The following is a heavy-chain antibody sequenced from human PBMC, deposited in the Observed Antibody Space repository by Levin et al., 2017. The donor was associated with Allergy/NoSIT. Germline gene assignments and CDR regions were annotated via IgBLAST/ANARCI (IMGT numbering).Heavy chain of an antibody. CDR1: GGSFTRSGYE. Sequence: KPGGSLRLSCVVSGGSFTRSGYEWVWIRQSPQMRLEWIGTISLGGNTYYNPSLKSRGTLSVDTSKSQFSLRLTSVTAADTGFYYCARSLKDTFDNWGQGALVTVSS. CDR2: ISLGGNT. J-gene: IGHJ4*02. CDR3: ARSLKDTFDN. V-gene: IGHV4-39*01.